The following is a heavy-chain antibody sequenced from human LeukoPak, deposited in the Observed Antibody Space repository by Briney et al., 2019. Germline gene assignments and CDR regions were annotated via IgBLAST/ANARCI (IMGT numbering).Heavy chain of an antibody. CDR2: ISSSGRLM. D-gene: IGHD1-20*01. CDR1: GFTFSEYY. J-gene: IGHJ6*02. V-gene: IGHV3-11*01. Sequence: GGSLRLSCAASGFTFSEYYINWIRQAPGKGLEWVSHISSSGRLMQYADSVRGRFTITRDNAQNFMSLQMNNLKPEDTAVYYCARDTNNGLDVWGRGTTVTVS. CDR3: ARDTNNGLDV.